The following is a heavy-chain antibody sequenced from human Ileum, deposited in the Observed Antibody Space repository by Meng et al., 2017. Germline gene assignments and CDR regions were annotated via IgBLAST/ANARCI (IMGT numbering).Heavy chain of an antibody. CDR2: IKSKPDGETT. Sequence: VQLVESGGGLVKPGGSFSPSCEGTGFTFTNAWMTWVRQVPGKRLEWVGRIKSKPDGETTDYAAPVKGRFIISRDDSKNTVYLQMNSLKTEDTAVYYCTGHIDYWGQGTLVTVSS. CDR3: TGHIDY. CDR1: GFTFTNAW. V-gene: IGHV3-15*01. J-gene: IGHJ4*02.